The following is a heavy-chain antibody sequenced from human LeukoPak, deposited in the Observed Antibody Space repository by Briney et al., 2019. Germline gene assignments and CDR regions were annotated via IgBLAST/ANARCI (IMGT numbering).Heavy chain of an antibody. Sequence: GGSLRLSCAASGFTFDDYAMHWVRQAPGKGLEWVSGISWNSCSIGYADSVKGRFTISRDNAKNSLYLQMNSLRAEDTALYYCAKDAIAAYYYYYMDVWGKGTTVTISS. D-gene: IGHD2-21*01. CDR2: ISWNSCSI. CDR1: GFTFDDYA. CDR3: AKDAIAAYYYYYMDV. J-gene: IGHJ6*03. V-gene: IGHV3-9*01.